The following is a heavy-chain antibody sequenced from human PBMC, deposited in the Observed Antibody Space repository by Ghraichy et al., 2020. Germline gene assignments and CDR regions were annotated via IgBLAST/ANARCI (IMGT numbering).Heavy chain of an antibody. D-gene: IGHD3-10*01. CDR3: AIDSGSGTYYDPLSHFSGMHP. CDR2: ISTSGST. J-gene: IGHJ6*02. CDR1: GFIFSAFA. Sequence: GGSLRLSCAASGFIFSAFAMSWVRQAPGKGLESVSTISTSGSTYYADSVKGRFTISRDISKNTLYLHINSLRAEDTAVYYWAIDSGSGTYYDPLSHFSGMHPGGQGSTVTVAS. V-gene: IGHV3-23*01.